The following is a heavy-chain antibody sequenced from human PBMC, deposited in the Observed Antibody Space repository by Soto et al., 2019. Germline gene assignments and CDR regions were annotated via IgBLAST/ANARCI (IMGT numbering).Heavy chain of an antibody. CDR3: AXXPVFKLSIHYGMDV. CDR1: GFTVSSNY. Sequence: EVQLVETGGGLIQPGGSLRLSCAASGFTVSSNYMSWVRQAPGKGLEWVSVIYSGGSTYYADSVKGRFTISRDNSKNTLYLQMNSLRAEDTAVYYCAXXPVFKLSIHYGMDVWGQGTTVTVSS. D-gene: IGHD3-16*01. CDR2: IYSGGST. J-gene: IGHJ6*02. V-gene: IGHV3-53*02.